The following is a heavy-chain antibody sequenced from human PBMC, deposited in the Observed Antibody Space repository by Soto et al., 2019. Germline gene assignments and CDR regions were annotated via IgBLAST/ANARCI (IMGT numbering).Heavy chain of an antibody. J-gene: IGHJ6*02. D-gene: IGHD3-3*01. CDR1: GFTFSSYW. Sequence: GGSLRLSCAASGFTFSSYWMSWVRQAPGKGLEWVANIKQDGSEKYYVDSVKGRFTISRDNAKNSLYLQMNSLRAEDTAVYYCARDGRRNWSSYHSVYYYYGMDVWGQGTTVTVSS. CDR2: IKQDGSEK. V-gene: IGHV3-7*01. CDR3: ARDGRRNWSSYHSVYYYYGMDV.